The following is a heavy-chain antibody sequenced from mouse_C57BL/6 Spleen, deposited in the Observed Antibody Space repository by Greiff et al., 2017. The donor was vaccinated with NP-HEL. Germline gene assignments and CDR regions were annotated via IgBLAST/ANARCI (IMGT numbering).Heavy chain of an antibody. V-gene: IGHV1-69*01. CDR2: IDPSDSYT. CDR1: GYTFTSYW. J-gene: IGHJ1*03. CDR3: ATRYYYGSSLGV. D-gene: IGHD1-1*01. Sequence: QVQLQQPGAELVMPGASVKLSCKASGYTFTSYWMHWVKQRPGQGLEWIGEIDPSDSYTNYNQKFKGKSTLTVDKSSSTAYMQLSSLTSEDSAVYYCATRYYYGSSLGVWGTGTTVTVSS.